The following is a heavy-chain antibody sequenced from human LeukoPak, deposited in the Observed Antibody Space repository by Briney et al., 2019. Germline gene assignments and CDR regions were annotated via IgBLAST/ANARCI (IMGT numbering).Heavy chain of an antibody. Sequence: ASVKVSCKTSGYAFTNFDINWVRRAPGQGLEWMGWMNPDSGNTGYAQKFQGRVTITSNTSISTAYMELSSLRSEDTAIYYCARGHCTSTSCGDWFDPWGQGTLVTVSS. CDR3: ARGHCTSTSCGDWFDP. J-gene: IGHJ5*02. D-gene: IGHD2-2*01. V-gene: IGHV1-8*03. CDR1: GYAFTNFD. CDR2: MNPDSGNT.